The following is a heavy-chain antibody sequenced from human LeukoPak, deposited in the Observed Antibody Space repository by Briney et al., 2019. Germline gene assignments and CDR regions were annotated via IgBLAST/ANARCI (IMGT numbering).Heavy chain of an antibody. J-gene: IGHJ4*02. CDR1: GYTFTDYY. V-gene: IGHV1-2*02. D-gene: IGHD2-8*01. CDR2: INPNTGGT. Sequence: ASVKVSCKASGYTFTDYYMHWVRQAPGQGLEWMGWINPNTGGTNYAQNFQGRVTMTRDTSISTAYMELSRLRSDDTAVYYCARPIGYCTNGVCDELDYWGQGTLVTVSS. CDR3: ARPIGYCTNGVCDELDY.